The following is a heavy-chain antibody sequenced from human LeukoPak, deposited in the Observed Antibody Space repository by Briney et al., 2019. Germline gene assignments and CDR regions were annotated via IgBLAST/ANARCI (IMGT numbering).Heavy chain of an antibody. CDR3: ARGSGYYGSGSYYNLDY. J-gene: IGHJ4*02. Sequence: GASVKVSCKASGYTFTGYAMNWVRQAPGQGLEWMGWINPNSGGTNYAQKFQGRVTMTRNTSISTAYMELSSLRSEDTAVYYCARGSGYYGSGSYYNLDYWGQGTLVTVSS. CDR1: GYTFTGYA. CDR2: INPNSGGT. V-gene: IGHV1-2*02. D-gene: IGHD3-10*01.